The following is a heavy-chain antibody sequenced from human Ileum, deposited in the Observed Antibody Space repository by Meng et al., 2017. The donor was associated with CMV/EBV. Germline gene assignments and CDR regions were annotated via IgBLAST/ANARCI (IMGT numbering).Heavy chain of an antibody. V-gene: IGHV3-11*04. Sequence: GGSLRLSCAASGFSFGEYYVSWIRQVPGKGLEWIAYISGPSSTIYYADSVTGRFTISRDNAKKLLYLQMNSLRAEDTTVYYCARNLYCTNGICSYYHYGMDVWGQGTTVTVSS. CDR1: GFSFGEYY. CDR2: ISGPSSTI. CDR3: ARNLYCTNGICSYYHYGMDV. D-gene: IGHD2-8*01. J-gene: IGHJ6*02.